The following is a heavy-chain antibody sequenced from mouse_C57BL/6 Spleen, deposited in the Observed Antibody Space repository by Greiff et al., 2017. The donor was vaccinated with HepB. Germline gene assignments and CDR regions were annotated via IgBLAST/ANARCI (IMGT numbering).Heavy chain of an antibody. CDR3: ARDYYGSSHGGFAY. V-gene: IGHV1-52*01. Sequence: QVQLQQPGAELVRPGSSVKLSCKASGYTFTSYWMHWVKQRPIQGLEWIGNIDPSDSETNYNQKFKDKATLTVDKSSSTAYMQLSSLTSEDSAVYYCARDYYGSSHGGFAYWGQGTLVTVSA. D-gene: IGHD1-1*01. CDR1: GYTFTSYW. J-gene: IGHJ3*01. CDR2: IDPSDSET.